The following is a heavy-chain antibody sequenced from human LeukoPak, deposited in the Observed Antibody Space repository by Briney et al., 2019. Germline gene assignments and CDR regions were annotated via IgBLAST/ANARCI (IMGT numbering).Heavy chain of an antibody. CDR2: IIPIFGTA. CDR3: ARGVPGIAAARVFDY. Sequence: VASVKVSCKASGGTFSSYAISWVRQAPGRGLEWMGGIIPIFGTANYAQKFQGRVTITADESTSTAYMELSSLRSEDTAVYYCARGVPGIAAARVFDYWGQGTLVTVSS. CDR1: GGTFSSYA. V-gene: IGHV1-69*01. D-gene: IGHD6-13*01. J-gene: IGHJ4*02.